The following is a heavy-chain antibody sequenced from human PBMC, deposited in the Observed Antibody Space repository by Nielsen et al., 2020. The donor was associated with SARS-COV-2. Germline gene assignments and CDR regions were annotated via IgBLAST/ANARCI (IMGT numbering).Heavy chain of an antibody. J-gene: IGHJ4*02. CDR3: ARHPRYALWPHFDY. Sequence: SETLSLTCTVSGGSISSYYWSWIRQPPGKGLEWIGYIYYSGSTNYNPSLKSRVTISVDTSKNQFSLKLSSVTAADTAVYYCARHPRYALWPHFDYWGQGTLVTVSS. CDR1: GGSISSYY. D-gene: IGHD2-2*01. V-gene: IGHV4-59*08. CDR2: IYYSGST.